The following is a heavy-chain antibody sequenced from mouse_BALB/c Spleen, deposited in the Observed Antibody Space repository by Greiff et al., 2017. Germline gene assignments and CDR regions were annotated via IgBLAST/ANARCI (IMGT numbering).Heavy chain of an antibody. J-gene: IGHJ2*01. V-gene: IGHV1-63*02. CDR2: IYPGGGYT. CDR1: GYTFTNYW. D-gene: IGHD2-4*01. Sequence: VKLVESGAELVRPGTSVKISCKASGYTFTNYWLGWVKQRPGHGLEWIGDIYPGGGYTNYNEKFKGKATLTADTSSSTAYMQLSSLTSEDSAVYFCARLITTRGVFDYWGQGTTLTVSS. CDR3: ARLITTRGVFDY.